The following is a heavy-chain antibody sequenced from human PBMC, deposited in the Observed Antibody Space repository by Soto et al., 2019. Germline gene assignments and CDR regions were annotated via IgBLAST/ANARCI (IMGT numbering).Heavy chain of an antibody. CDR2: IHPNSGVT. CDR3: ARAGLTALDFATSY. Sequence: GASVEVSCKASGYTFTDYYLHWVRQSPGQGLEWMGWIHPNSGVTQFPQKFQGRVIMTRATSISTAYMELTRLTSDDTAMYYCARAGLTALDFATSYWLQGTPGPVSS. CDR1: GYTFTDYY. V-gene: IGHV1-2*02. J-gene: IGHJ4*02. D-gene: IGHD3-3*01.